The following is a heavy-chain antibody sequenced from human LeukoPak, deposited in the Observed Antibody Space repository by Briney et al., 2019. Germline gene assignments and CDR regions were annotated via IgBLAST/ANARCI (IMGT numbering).Heavy chain of an antibody. CDR2: IYYSGST. CDR1: GGSISSSGYY. D-gene: IGHD5-18*01. J-gene: IGHJ4*02. V-gene: IGHV4-61*08. CDR3: ARVQIGYSYGLFDY. Sequence: SETLSLTCIVSGGSISSSGYYWGWIRQPPGKGLEWIGYIYYSGSTNYNPSLKSRVTISVHTSKNQFSLKLSSVTAADTAVYYCARVQIGYSYGLFDYWGQGTLVTVSS.